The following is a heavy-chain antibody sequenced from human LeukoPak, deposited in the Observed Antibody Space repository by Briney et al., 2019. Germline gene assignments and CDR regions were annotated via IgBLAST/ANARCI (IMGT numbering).Heavy chain of an antibody. D-gene: IGHD2/OR15-2a*01. Sequence: APVKVSCKASGGTFSSYAISWVRQAPGQGLEWMGRIIPILGIANYAQKFQGRVTITADKSTSTAYMELSSLRSEDTAVYYCAREDRTTADDYWGQGTLVTVSS. CDR3: AREDRTTADDY. CDR1: GGTFSSYA. CDR2: IIPILGIA. V-gene: IGHV1-69*04. J-gene: IGHJ4*02.